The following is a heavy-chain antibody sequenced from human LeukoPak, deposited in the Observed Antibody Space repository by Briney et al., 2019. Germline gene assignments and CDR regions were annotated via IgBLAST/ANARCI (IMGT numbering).Heavy chain of an antibody. D-gene: IGHD6-13*01. CDR3: AREWYSSSWYGDAFDI. CDR2: INPNSGGT. Sequence: ASVKVSCKASGYTFTGYYMHWVRQAPGQGLEWMGWINPNSGGTNYAQKFQGRVTMTRDTSIGTAYMELSRLRSDDTAVYYCAREWYSSSWYGDAFDIWGQGTMVTVSS. CDR1: GYTFTGYY. J-gene: IGHJ3*02. V-gene: IGHV1-2*02.